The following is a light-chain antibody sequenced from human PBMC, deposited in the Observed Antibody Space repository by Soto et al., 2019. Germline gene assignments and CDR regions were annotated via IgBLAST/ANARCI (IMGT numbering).Light chain of an antibody. CDR1: QGVSKY. J-gene: IGKJ3*01. Sequence: EIVLTQSPATLSLSPWEIATLSCRASQGVSKYLAWYQQKPGQSPRLLIYDASNRATGIPARFSGSGSWTDFTLTISSLEPEDFAVYYCQQRSNWLFGPGTKVDIK. V-gene: IGKV3-11*01. CDR2: DAS. CDR3: QQRSNWL.